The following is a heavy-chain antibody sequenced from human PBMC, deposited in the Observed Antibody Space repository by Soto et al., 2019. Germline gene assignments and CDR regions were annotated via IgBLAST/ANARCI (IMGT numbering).Heavy chain of an antibody. CDR3: AILGHYDTSADGS. J-gene: IGHJ4*02. V-gene: IGHV3-23*01. D-gene: IGHD3-22*01. CDR1: GFTFSSYA. CDR2: IGGSGAGT. Sequence: EVQLLESGGGLVQPGGSLRLSCAASGFTFSSYAMSLVRQSPGKGLEWVAGIGGSGAGTYYADSVKGRFTFSRDNAKNAPYLQMNSLRAEDTAVDCCAILGHYDTSADGSWGQGTLVPVCS.